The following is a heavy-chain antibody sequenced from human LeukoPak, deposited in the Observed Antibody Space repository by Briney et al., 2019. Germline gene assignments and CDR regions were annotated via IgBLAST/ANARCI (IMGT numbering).Heavy chain of an antibody. Sequence: GGSLRLSCAASGFTFSSYEMNWVRQAPGKGPEWVSYISSGSTIYDADSVKGRFTISRDNAKNSLYLQMNSLRAEDTAVYYCARESIAVAGAPFDYWGQGTLVTVSS. CDR2: ISSGSTI. J-gene: IGHJ4*02. V-gene: IGHV3-48*03. CDR1: GFTFSSYE. D-gene: IGHD6-19*01. CDR3: ARESIAVAGAPFDY.